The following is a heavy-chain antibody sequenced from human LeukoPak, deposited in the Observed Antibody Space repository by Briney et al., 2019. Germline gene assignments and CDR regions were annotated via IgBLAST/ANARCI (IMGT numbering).Heavy chain of an antibody. CDR2: IYYSGST. D-gene: IGHD4-17*01. CDR1: GGSISSYY. Sequence: SETLSLTCTVSGGSISSYYWSWIRQPPGKGLEWIGYIYYSGSTNYNPSLKSRVTISVDTSKNQFSLKLSSVTAADTAVYYCARGTTVTTYDYWGQGTLVTVYS. CDR3: ARGTTVTTYDY. V-gene: IGHV4-59*01. J-gene: IGHJ4*02.